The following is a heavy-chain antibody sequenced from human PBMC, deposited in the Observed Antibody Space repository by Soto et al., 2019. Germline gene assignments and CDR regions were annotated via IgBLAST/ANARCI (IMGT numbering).Heavy chain of an antibody. Sequence: QLQLQESGPGLVKPSETLSLTCTVSGGSISSSSYYWGWIRQPPGKGLEWIGSIYYRGTTYYNPSLKSRVTMLVDTSKNHFCLKLSSVSAADTAVYYCARTVGYCSSATFYAGKYFDYWGQGTLVTVSS. CDR3: ARTVGYCSSATFYAGKYFDY. CDR1: GGSISSSSYY. J-gene: IGHJ4*02. V-gene: IGHV4-39*02. D-gene: IGHD2-2*01. CDR2: IYYRGTT.